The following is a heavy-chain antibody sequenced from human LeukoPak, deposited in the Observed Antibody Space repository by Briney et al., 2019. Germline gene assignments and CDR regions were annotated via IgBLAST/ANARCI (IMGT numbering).Heavy chain of an antibody. Sequence: SVKVSCKASGGTFSSYAISWARQAPGQGLEWMGGIIPIFGTANYAQKFQGRVTITADKSTSTAYMELSSLRSEDTAVYYCARGRYLGMNWFDPWGQGTLVTVSS. J-gene: IGHJ5*02. D-gene: IGHD3-16*01. CDR2: IIPIFGTA. CDR3: ARGRYLGMNWFDP. V-gene: IGHV1-69*06. CDR1: GGTFSSYA.